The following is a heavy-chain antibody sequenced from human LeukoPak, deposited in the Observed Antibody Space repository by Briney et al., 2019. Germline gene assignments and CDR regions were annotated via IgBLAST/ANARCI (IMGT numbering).Heavy chain of an antibody. CDR2: IYSGGST. CDR1: GFTFNSYW. V-gene: IGHV3-53*01. J-gene: IGHJ4*02. CDR3: ARVSPYYYDSSGLDY. D-gene: IGHD3-22*01. Sequence: GGSLRLSCAASGFTFNSYWMSWVRQAPGKGLEWVSVIYSGGSTYYADSVKGRFTISRDNSKNTLYLQMNSLRAEDTAVYYCARVSPYYYDSSGLDYWGQGTLVTVSS.